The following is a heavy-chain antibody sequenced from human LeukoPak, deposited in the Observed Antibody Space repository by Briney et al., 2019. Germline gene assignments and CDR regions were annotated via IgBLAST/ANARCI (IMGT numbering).Heavy chain of an antibody. CDR1: GGSFSGYY. Sequence: KPSETLSLTCAVYGGSFSGYYWSWIRQPPGKGLEWIGEINHSGSTNYNPSLKSRVTISVDTSKNQFSLKLSSVTAADTAVYYCARLVSLWFGEFDFDYWGQGTLVTVSS. CDR2: INHSGST. J-gene: IGHJ4*02. D-gene: IGHD3-10*01. V-gene: IGHV4-34*01. CDR3: ARLVSLWFGEFDFDY.